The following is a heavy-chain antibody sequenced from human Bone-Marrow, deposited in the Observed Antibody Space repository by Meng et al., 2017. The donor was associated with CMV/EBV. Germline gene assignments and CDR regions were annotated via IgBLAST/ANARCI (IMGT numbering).Heavy chain of an antibody. CDR1: GGSFSGYY. CDR2: INHSGST. D-gene: IGHD6-6*01. V-gene: IGHV4-34*01. J-gene: IGHJ4*02. Sequence: SETLSLTCAVYGGSFSGYYWSWIRQPPGKGLEWIGEINHSGSTNYNPSLKSRVTISVDTSKNQFSLKLSSVTAADTAVYYCARELSIAAEKYYFDYWGQGTLVNGSS. CDR3: ARELSIAAEKYYFDY.